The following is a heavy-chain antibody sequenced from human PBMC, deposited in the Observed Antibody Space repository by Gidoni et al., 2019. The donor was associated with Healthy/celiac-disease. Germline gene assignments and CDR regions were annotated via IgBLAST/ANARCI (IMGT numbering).Heavy chain of an antibody. CDR1: GFTFRSYA. V-gene: IGHV3-30-3*01. CDR3: ARGGDTAMVTFVWFLDY. D-gene: IGHD5-18*01. J-gene: IGHJ4*02. CDR2: ISYDGSNK. Sequence: QVQLVESGGGVVQPGRSLRLPCAASGFTFRSYAMHWVRQAPGKGLEWVAVISYDGSNKYYADSVKGRFTISRDNSKNTLYLQMNSLRAEDTAVYYCARGGDTAMVTFVWFLDYWGQGTLVTVSS.